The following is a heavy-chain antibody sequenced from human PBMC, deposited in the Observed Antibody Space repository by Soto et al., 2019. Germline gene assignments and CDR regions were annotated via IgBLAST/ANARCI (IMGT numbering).Heavy chain of an antibody. CDR3: ASQSGYYTSYYYYYMDV. Sequence: PSETLSLTCTVSGGSISSSGYYWGWIRQPPGKGLEWIGSIYYSGSTYYNPSLKSRVTISVDTSKNQFSLKLSSVTAADTAVYYCASQSGYYTSYYYYYMDVWGKGTTVTVSS. CDR1: GGSISSSGYY. D-gene: IGHD3-3*01. V-gene: IGHV4-39*01. J-gene: IGHJ6*03. CDR2: IYYSGST.